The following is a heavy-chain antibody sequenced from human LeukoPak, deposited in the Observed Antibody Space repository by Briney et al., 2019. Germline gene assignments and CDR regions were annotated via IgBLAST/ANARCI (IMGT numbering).Heavy chain of an antibody. D-gene: IGHD3-22*01. Sequence: GGSLRLSCAASGFTFSSYAMHWVRQAPGKGLEWVAVISYDGSNKYYADSVKGRFTISRDNSKNTLYLQINSLRAEDTAVYYCARDGGPDYDSSGYYYYFDYWGQGTLVTVSS. V-gene: IGHV3-30-3*01. J-gene: IGHJ4*02. CDR1: GFTFSSYA. CDR2: ISYDGSNK. CDR3: ARDGGPDYDSSGYYYYFDY.